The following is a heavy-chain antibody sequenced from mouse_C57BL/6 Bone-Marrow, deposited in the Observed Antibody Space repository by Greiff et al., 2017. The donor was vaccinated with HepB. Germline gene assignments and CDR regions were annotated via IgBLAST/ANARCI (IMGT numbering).Heavy chain of an antibody. V-gene: IGHV1-55*01. D-gene: IGHD1-1*01. J-gene: IGHJ1*03. CDR3: AKERDYGSSYEYFDV. CDR2: IYPGSGST. CDR1: GYTFTSYW. Sequence: QVQLQQPGAELVKPGASVKMSCKASGYTFTSYWITWVKQRPGQGLEWIGDIYPGSGSTNYNEKFKSKATLTVETSSSTAYMQLSSLTSEDSAVYYCAKERDYGSSYEYFDVWGTGTTVTVSS.